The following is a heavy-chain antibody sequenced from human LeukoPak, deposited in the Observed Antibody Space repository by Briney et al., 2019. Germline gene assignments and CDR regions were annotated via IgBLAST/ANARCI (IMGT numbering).Heavy chain of an antibody. CDR3: ARSHPNSRFRLDS. D-gene: IGHD3-16*01. J-gene: IGHJ4*02. V-gene: IGHV3-48*04. Sequence: TGGSLRLSCAASGFTFNTYNMNWVRQAPGKGLEWIAYIISTSTIMFYSDSVKGRFTISRDNAHNSLYLQMNSLRAEDTAVYYCARSHPNSRFRLDSWGQGTQVTVSS. CDR1: GFTFNTYN. CDR2: IISTSTIM.